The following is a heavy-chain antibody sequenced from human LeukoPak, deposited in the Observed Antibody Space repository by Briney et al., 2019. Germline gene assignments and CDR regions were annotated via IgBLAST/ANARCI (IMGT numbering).Heavy chain of an antibody. V-gene: IGHV4-59*08. D-gene: IGHD6-19*01. CDR2: IYYSGST. CDR1: GGSISSYC. CDR3: ARQGYSSGWYFDY. Sequence: SETLSLTCTVSGGSISSYCRSWIRQPPGKGLEWIGYIYYSGSTNYNPSLKSRVTISVDTSKNQFSLKLSSVTAADTAVYYCARQGYSSGWYFDYWGQGTLVTVSS. J-gene: IGHJ4*02.